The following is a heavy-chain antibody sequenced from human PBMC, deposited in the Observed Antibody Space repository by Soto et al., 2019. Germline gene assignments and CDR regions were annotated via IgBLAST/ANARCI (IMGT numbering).Heavy chain of an antibody. V-gene: IGHV3-15*01. J-gene: IGHJ4*02. CDR1: GFTFSNAW. CDR2: IKSKTDGGTN. CDR3: TTDFEDIVATILDY. Sequence: EVQLVESGGGLVKPGGSLRLSCAASGFTFSNAWMSWVRQAPGKGLEWVGRIKSKTDGGTNDYAATVKVRFTISRDDSKNTLYLQMNSLKTEDTAVYYCTTDFEDIVATILDYWGQGTLVTVSS. D-gene: IGHD5-12*01.